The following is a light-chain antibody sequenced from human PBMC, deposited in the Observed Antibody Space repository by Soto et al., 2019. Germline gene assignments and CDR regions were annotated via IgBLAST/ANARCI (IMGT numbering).Light chain of an antibody. J-gene: IGKJ1*01. Sequence: DIVMTQSPLSLPVTPGEPASISCRSSQSLLHSNGYNYLDWYLQKPGQSPQLLIYWGSNRASGVPDRFSGSGSGTDFTLKIGRVEAEDVGVYYCMEALQTPWTFGQGTKVDIK. CDR3: MEALQTPWT. CDR2: WGS. CDR1: QSLLHSNGYNY. V-gene: IGKV2-28*01.